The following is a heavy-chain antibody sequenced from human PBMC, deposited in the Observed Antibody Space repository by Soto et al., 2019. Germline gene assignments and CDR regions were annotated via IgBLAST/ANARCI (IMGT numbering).Heavy chain of an antibody. J-gene: IGHJ3*02. Sequence: GGSLRLSCAASGFTFSSYGMHWVRQAPGKGLEWVAVIWYDGSNKYYADSVKGRFTISRDNSKNTLYLQMNSLRAEDTAVYYCARERTGRRTGSGWLEFDIWGQGTMVTVSS. D-gene: IGHD6-19*01. V-gene: IGHV3-33*01. CDR3: ARERTGRRTGSGWLEFDI. CDR2: IWYDGSNK. CDR1: GFTFSSYG.